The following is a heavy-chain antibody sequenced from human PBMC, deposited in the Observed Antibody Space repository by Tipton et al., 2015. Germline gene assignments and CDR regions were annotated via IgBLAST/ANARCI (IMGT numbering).Heavy chain of an antibody. V-gene: IGHV4-38-2*02. D-gene: IGHD5-24*01. Sequence: TLSLTCDVSGYSISKYYWGWIRQPPGKGLEWIGSISHSGNTYYNPSLKSRVTMSRDTSKNQFSLTLNSVTAADTAVYYCARDLEHGMDVWGHGTTVTVSS. CDR3: ARDLEHGMDV. J-gene: IGHJ6*02. CDR2: ISHSGNT. CDR1: GYSISKYY.